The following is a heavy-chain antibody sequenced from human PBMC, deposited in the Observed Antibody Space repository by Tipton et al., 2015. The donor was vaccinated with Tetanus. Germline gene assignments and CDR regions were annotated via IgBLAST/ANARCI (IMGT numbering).Heavy chain of an antibody. D-gene: IGHD5-12*01. V-gene: IGHV1-46*01. J-gene: IGHJ4*02. CDR3: ARDGHSATYYYFDY. Sequence: QSGAEVKKPGASVKVSCKASGYSFTRYYMHWVRQAPGQGLEWMGIINPNGGSTTYAQKFQGRVTMTRDTSTSTVYMELSSLRSGDTAVYYCARDGHSATYYYFDYWGQGILVTVSS. CDR1: GYSFTRYY. CDR2: INPNGGST.